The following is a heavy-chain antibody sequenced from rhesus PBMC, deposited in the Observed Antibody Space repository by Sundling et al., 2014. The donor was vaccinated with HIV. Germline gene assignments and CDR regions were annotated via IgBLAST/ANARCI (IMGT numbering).Heavy chain of an antibody. CDR1: GGSISASYY. CDR2: IFGSGGST. D-gene: IGHD6-25*01. V-gene: IGHV4-106*01. CDR3: ASQGLTITAADHFDS. J-gene: IGHJ4*01. Sequence: QVQLQESGPGLVKPSDTLSLTCAVSGGSISASYYWSWIRQPPGKGLEWIGYIFGSGGSTYYNPSLRSRVTISTDTSKNQFSLKLSSVTAADTALYYCASQGLTITAADHFDSWGQGVLVTVSS.